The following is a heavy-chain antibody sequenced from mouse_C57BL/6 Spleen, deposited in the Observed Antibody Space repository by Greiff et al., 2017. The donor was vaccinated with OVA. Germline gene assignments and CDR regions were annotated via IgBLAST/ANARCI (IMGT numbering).Heavy chain of an antibody. D-gene: IGHD3-2*02. CDR1: GYAFTNYL. Sequence: VKLMESGAELVRPGTSVKVSCKASGYAFTNYLIEWVKQRPGQGLEWIGVINPGSGGTNYNEKFKGKATLTADKSSSTAYMQLSSLTSEDSAVYFCARSLDSSGYDWFAYWGQGTLVTVSA. V-gene: IGHV1-54*01. CDR3: ARSLDSSGYDWFAY. J-gene: IGHJ3*01. CDR2: INPGSGGT.